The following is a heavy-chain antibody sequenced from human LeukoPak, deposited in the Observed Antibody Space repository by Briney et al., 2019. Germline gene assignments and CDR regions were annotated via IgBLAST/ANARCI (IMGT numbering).Heavy chain of an antibody. CDR3: ARAIGTSQFYFYYGMDV. CDR1: GYSFTSYW. J-gene: IGHJ6*02. Sequence: GESLKISCKGSGYSFTSYWIGWVRQMLGKGLEWMGIIYAGDSDTRYSPSFQGQVTISVDKSISTAYLQWSSLQASDTAMYYCARAIGTSQFYFYYGMDVWGQGTTVTVSS. D-gene: IGHD2-2*01. V-gene: IGHV5-51*01. CDR2: IYAGDSDT.